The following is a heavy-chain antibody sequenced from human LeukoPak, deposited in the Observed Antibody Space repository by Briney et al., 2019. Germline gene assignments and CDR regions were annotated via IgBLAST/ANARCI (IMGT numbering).Heavy chain of an antibody. J-gene: IGHJ4*02. CDR2: IATVGDT. CDR1: GFTFSNYD. V-gene: IGHV3-13*01. Sequence: GGSLRLSCAASGFTFSNYDMHWVRQAAGKGLEWVSAIATVGDTYYLGSVKGRFIISRENAENTLYLQMNSLRAGDTAVYYCARIGAPGHCGGDCYSGDYWGQGTLVTVSS. CDR3: ARIGAPGHCGGDCYSGDY. D-gene: IGHD2-21*02.